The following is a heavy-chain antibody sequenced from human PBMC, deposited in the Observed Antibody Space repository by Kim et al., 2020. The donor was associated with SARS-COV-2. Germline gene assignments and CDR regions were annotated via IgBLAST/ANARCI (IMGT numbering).Heavy chain of an antibody. J-gene: IGHJ4*02. CDR3: ARGRNYYYGSGSYFSPFDY. V-gene: IGHV4-34*01. D-gene: IGHD3-10*01. Sequence: SRVTISVDTSKSQFSLKLSSVTAADTAVYYCARGRNYYYGSGSYFSPFDYWGQGTLVTVSS.